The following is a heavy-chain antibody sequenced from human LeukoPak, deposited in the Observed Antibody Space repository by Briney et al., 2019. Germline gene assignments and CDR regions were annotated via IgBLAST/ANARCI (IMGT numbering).Heavy chain of an antibody. CDR3: ARAKAGYSNAWTY. Sequence: SVKVSCKVSGGSFISYAISWLRQAPGQGPEWMGDIIPIFGTTIYSQKFQGRVMFTADESTSTAYMEVSNLRSEDTAVFYCARAKAGYSNAWTYWGQGTLVTVSS. J-gene: IGHJ4*02. CDR1: GGSFISYA. D-gene: IGHD6-13*01. V-gene: IGHV1-69*13. CDR2: IIPIFGTT.